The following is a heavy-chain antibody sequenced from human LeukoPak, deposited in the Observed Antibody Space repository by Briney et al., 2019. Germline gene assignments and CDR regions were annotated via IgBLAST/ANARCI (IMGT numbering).Heavy chain of an antibody. D-gene: IGHD3-22*01. J-gene: IGHJ3*02. CDR2: INPSGGST. CDR1: GYTFTSYY. V-gene: IGHV1-46*01. CDR3: ARDSAYYYDSSGYPTDAFDI. Sequence: ASVKVSCKASGYTFTSYYMHWVRQAPGQGLEWMGIINPSGGSTSYAQKFQGRVTMTRDTSISTAYMELSRLRSDDTAVYFCARDSAYYYDSSGYPTDAFDIWGQGTMVTVSS.